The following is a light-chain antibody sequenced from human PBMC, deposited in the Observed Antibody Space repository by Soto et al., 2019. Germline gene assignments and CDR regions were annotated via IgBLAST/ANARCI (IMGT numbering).Light chain of an antibody. Sequence: EIVLTQSQATLSLSPWERATLSCRASQSVSNYLAWYQQKPGQAPRLLIYDASNRATGIPARFSGSGSGTDFTLTISSLEPEDVAVHYCRQRANSLFGQGTKLEIK. CDR2: DAS. V-gene: IGKV3-11*01. J-gene: IGKJ2*01. CDR3: RQRANSL. CDR1: QSVSNY.